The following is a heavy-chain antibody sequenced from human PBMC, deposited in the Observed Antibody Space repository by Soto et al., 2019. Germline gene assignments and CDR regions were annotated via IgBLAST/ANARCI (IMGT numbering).Heavy chain of an antibody. CDR3: ARGGITMIVVVGDRPFDP. CDR1: GYSFTSYW. CDR2: IDPSDSYT. V-gene: IGHV5-10-1*01. J-gene: IGHJ5*02. D-gene: IGHD3-22*01. Sequence: GESLKISCKGSGYSFTSYWISWVRQMPGKGLEWMGRIDPSDSYTNYSPSFQGHVTISADKSISTAYLQWSSLKASDTAMYYCARGGITMIVVVGDRPFDPWGQGTLVTVSS.